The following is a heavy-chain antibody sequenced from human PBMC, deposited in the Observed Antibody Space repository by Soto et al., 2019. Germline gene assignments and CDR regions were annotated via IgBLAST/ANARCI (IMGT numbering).Heavy chain of an antibody. J-gene: IGHJ4*02. CDR3: ATLVVVVAGRYFDY. CDR1: GGSFSGYY. V-gene: IGHV4-34*01. Sequence: QVQLQQWGAGLLKPSETLSLTCAVYGGSFSGYYWSWIRQPPGKGLEWIGEINHSGSTNYNPSLKSRVTISVDTSKNQFSLKLSSVTAADTAVYYCATLVVVVAGRYFDYWGQGTLVTVSS. CDR2: INHSGST. D-gene: IGHD2-15*01.